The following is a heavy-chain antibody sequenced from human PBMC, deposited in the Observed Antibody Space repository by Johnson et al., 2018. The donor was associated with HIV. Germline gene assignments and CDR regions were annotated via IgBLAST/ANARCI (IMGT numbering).Heavy chain of an antibody. CDR2: IWYDGSNK. V-gene: IGHV3-33*06. CDR3: AKSGYSGSYDRMGAFDS. J-gene: IGHJ3*02. CDR1: GFTFSSYG. Sequence: VESGGGVVQPGRSLRLSCAASGFTFSSYGMHWVRQAPGKGLEWVAVIWYDGSNKYYADSVKGRFTISRDNSKNTLYLQMNSLRAEDTAVYYCAKSGYSGSYDRMGAFDSWGQGTMVTVSS. D-gene: IGHD1-26*01.